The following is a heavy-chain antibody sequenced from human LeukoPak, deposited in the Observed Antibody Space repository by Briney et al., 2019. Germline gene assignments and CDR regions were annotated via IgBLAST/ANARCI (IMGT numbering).Heavy chain of an antibody. CDR1: GFPFSNYW. V-gene: IGHV3-7*01. Sequence: PGGPLRLSCAASGFPFSNYWMTWVPQPPGKGLELVANIKQDGSEKYYVDSVKGRFTISRDNAKNSLYLQMNSLRAEDTAVYYCARNQRRLDCWGQGTLVTVSS. CDR2: IKQDGSEK. J-gene: IGHJ4*02. D-gene: IGHD1-14*01. CDR3: ARNQRRLDC.